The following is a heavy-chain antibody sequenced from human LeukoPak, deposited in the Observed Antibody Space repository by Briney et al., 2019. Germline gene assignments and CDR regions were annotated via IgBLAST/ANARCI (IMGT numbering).Heavy chain of an antibody. J-gene: IGHJ6*02. V-gene: IGHV5-51*01. D-gene: IGHD2-21*01. Sequence: GESLKISWKGSGYSFTNYLIGWVRQMPGKGLEWRGIIYPGDSDTRYSPCFQGQVTISADKSISTAYLQWSSLKASDTAMYYCARHYGGGEYYYGMDVWGQGTTVTVAS. CDR3: ARHYGGGEYYYGMDV. CDR1: GYSFTNYL. CDR2: IYPGDSDT.